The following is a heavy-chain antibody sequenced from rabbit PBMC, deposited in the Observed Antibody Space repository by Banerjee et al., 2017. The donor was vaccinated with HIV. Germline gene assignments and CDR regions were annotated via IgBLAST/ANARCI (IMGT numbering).Heavy chain of an antibody. J-gene: IGHJ4*01. Sequence: QSLEESGGGLVKPGASLTLTCKASGFSFSSGYDMCWVRQAPGKGPEWIACIWGGTGGSTWYASWAKGRFTISKTSSTTVTLQMTSLTDADTATYFCARAYDGHAGYGHAIFTLWGQGTLVTVS. V-gene: IGHV1S40*01. CDR3: ARAYDGHAGYGHAIFTL. D-gene: IGHD6-1*01. CDR1: GFSFSSGYD. CDR2: IWGGTGGST.